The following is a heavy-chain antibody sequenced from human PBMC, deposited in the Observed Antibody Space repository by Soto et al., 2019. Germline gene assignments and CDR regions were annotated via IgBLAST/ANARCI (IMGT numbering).Heavy chain of an antibody. D-gene: IGHD3-9*01. Sequence: ASVKVSCKASGYTFTGHYMHWVRQAPGQGLEWMGWINPNSGGTNYAQKFQGRVTMTRDTSISTAYMELSRLRSDDTAVYYCARPYYDILTGYPRQNWFDPWGQGTLVTVSS. CDR2: INPNSGGT. CDR1: GYTFTGHY. V-gene: IGHV1-2*02. J-gene: IGHJ5*02. CDR3: ARPYYDILTGYPRQNWFDP.